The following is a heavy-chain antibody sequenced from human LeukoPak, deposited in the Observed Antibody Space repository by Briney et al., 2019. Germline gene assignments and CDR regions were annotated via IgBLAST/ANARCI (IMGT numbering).Heavy chain of an antibody. J-gene: IGHJ3*02. CDR3: EIGNILVGATFRAFDI. CDR2: FDSERGDT. Sequence: ASVKVSCKDPGYSVSELSMHWVRQAPGKGLEGMGGFDSERGDTVYAQSFQGRVSMTQDTSTNTAYMDLIRLRSEDTAVYYCEIGNILVGATFRAFDIWGQGTMVAVSS. CDR1: GYSVSELS. V-gene: IGHV1-24*01. D-gene: IGHD1-26*01.